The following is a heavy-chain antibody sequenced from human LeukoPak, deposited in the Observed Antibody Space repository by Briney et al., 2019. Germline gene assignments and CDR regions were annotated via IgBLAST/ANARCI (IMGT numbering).Heavy chain of an antibody. V-gene: IGHV3-15*01. D-gene: IGHD6-13*01. J-gene: IGHJ4*02. Sequence: GGSLRLYCAASGFTFSNAWMSWVRQAPGKGLGWVGRIKSKTDGGTTDYAAPVKGRFTISRDDSKNTLYLQMNSLKTEDTAVYYCTTAGPAAGFYAYWGQGTLVTVSS. CDR2: IKSKTDGGTT. CDR1: GFTFSNAW. CDR3: TTAGPAAGFYAY.